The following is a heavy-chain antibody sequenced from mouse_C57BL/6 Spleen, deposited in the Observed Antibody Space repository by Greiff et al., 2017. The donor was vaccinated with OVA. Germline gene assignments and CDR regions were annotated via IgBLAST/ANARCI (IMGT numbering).Heavy chain of an antibody. CDR2: ISDGGSYT. CDR1: GFTFSSYA. D-gene: IGHD1-1*01. J-gene: IGHJ2*01. Sequence: EVKLVESGGGLVKPGGSLKLSCAASGFTFSSYAMSWVRQTPEKRLEWVATISDGGSYTYYPDNVKGRFTISRDNAKNNLYLQMSHLKSEDTAMYYCAREPVTTVPYYVDYWGQGTTLTVSS. CDR3: AREPVTTVPYYVDY. V-gene: IGHV5-4*01.